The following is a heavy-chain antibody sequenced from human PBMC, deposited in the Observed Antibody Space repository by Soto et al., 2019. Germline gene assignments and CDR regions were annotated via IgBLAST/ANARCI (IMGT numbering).Heavy chain of an antibody. Sequence: PGASVKVSCKASGYTFTGYYMHWVRQAPGQGLEWMGWINPNSGATNYAQKFQGRVTMTRDTSISTAYMELSSLKSDDTAVYYCARDLVSTITSLDYWGQGAPVTVSS. J-gene: IGHJ4*02. CDR2: INPNSGAT. D-gene: IGHD5-12*01. CDR3: ARDLVSTITSLDY. CDR1: GYTFTGYY. V-gene: IGHV1-2*02.